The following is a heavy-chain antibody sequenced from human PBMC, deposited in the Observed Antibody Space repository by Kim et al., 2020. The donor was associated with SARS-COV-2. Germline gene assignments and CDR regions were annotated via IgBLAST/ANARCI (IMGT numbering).Heavy chain of an antibody. CDR2: ISYDGSNK. V-gene: IGHV3-30*04. Sequence: GGSLRLSCVASGFTFSSYAMHWVRQAPGKGLEWVALISYDGSNKYYADSVKGRFTISRDNSKNTLYLQMNSLRAEDTAVYYCARVGIAATGFDPWGQETLVTVSS. J-gene: IGHJ5*02. D-gene: IGHD6-13*01. CDR3: ARVGIAATGFDP. CDR1: GFTFSSYA.